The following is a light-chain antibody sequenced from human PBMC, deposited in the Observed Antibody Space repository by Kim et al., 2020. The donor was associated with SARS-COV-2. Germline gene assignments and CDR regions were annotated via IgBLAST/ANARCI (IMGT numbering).Light chain of an antibody. CDR2: DVS. J-gene: IGLJ2*01. CDR3: SSYTSSSTVV. CDR1: TSDVGGYNY. Sequence: GQSSPISCTVTTSDVGGYNYVSWYQQHPGKAPKLMIYDVSNRPSGVSNRFSGSKSGNTASLTISGLQAEDEADYYCSSYTSSSTVVFGGGTQLTVL. V-gene: IGLV2-14*03.